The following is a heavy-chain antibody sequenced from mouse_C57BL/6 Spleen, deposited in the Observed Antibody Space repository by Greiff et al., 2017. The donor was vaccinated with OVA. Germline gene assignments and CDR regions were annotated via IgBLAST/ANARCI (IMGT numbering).Heavy chain of an antibody. CDR3: ARSRSTY. CDR2: IYPRSGNT. CDR1: GYTFTSYG. V-gene: IGHV1-81*01. Sequence: VQRVESGAELARPGASVKLSCKASGYTFTSYGISWVKQRTGQGLEWIGEIYPRSGNTYYNEKFKGKATLTADKSSSTAYMELRSLTSEDSAVYFCARSRSTYWGQGTLVTVSA. D-gene: IGHD2-1*01. J-gene: IGHJ3*01.